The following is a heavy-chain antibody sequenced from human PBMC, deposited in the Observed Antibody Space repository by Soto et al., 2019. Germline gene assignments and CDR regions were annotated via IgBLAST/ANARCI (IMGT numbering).Heavy chain of an antibody. Sequence: PGESLKISCKGSVYSFSSYWIAWVRQMPGKGLEWMGIIFPGDSDTRYSPSFQGQVDISADKSISTAYLQWSSLKASDTAMYYCARLRESTGYPYYYHFGMDVWGQGTTVTVSS. CDR3: ARLRESTGYPYYYHFGMDV. CDR1: VYSFSSYW. CDR2: IFPGDSDT. J-gene: IGHJ6*02. D-gene: IGHD3-22*01. V-gene: IGHV5-51*01.